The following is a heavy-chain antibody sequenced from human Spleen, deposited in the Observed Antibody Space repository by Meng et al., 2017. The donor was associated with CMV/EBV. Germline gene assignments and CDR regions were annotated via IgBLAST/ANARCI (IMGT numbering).Heavy chain of an antibody. J-gene: IGHJ3*02. CDR2: ISYDGSYK. D-gene: IGHD4-17*01. V-gene: IGHV3-30-3*01. CDR3: ATSRFHGDITDAVNI. Sequence: GGSLRLSCAASGFTLNSYTVHWVRQAPGKGLEWTAVISYDGSYKYYGDSVKGRFTVSRDNSKRSVYLQMNSLRPEDTAVYYCATSRFHGDITDAVNIWGQGTLVTVSS. CDR1: GFTLNSYT.